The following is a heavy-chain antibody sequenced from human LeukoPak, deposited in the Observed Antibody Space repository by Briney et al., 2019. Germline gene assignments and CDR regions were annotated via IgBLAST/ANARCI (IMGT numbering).Heavy chain of an antibody. Sequence: PGGSLRLSCAASGFTFSSYWMHWVRQAPGKGLEWVSAISGSGGRTYYADSVKGRFTISRDNLKNTLYLQMNSLRAEDTAVYYCAKVLSNYEFLPQYFDYWGQGTLVTVSS. CDR2: ISGSGGRT. J-gene: IGHJ4*02. D-gene: IGHD4-11*01. V-gene: IGHV3-23*01. CDR3: AKVLSNYEFLPQYFDY. CDR1: GFTFSSYW.